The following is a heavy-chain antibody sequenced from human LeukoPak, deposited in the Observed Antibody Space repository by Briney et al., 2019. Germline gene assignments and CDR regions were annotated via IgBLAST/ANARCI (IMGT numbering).Heavy chain of an antibody. V-gene: IGHV3-30*04. D-gene: IGHD2-15*01. CDR1: GFTFSSYA. CDR2: ISYDGSNK. CDR3: ARGQGYCSGGSCYGFLHY. J-gene: IGHJ4*02. Sequence: PGRSLRLSCAASGFTFSSYAMHWVRQATGKGLEWVAVISYDGSNKYYADSVKGRFTISRDNSKNTLYLQMNSLRAEDTAVYYCARGQGYCSGGSCYGFLHYWGQGTLVTVSS.